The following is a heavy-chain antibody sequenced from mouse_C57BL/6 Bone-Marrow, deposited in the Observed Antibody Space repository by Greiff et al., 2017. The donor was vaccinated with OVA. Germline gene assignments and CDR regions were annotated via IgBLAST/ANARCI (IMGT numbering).Heavy chain of an antibody. Sequence: EVQRVESEGGLVQPGSSMKLSCTASGFTFSDYYMAWVRQVPEKGLEWVANINYDGSSTYYLDSLKSRFIISRDNAKNILYLQMSSLKSEDTAAYYCAREQESKYFDVWGTGTTVTVSS. CDR2: INYDGSST. CDR1: GFTFSDYY. CDR3: AREQESKYFDV. V-gene: IGHV5-16*01. J-gene: IGHJ1*03.